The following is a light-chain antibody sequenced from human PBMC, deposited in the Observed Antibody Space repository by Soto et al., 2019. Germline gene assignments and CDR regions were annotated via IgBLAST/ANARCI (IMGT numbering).Light chain of an antibody. Sequence: EIVLTPSPGTLVLSPGERATLSCRASQSVTSSYLAWYQQKPGQAPRLLMYAASSRATGIPDRFSGSGSGTDFTLTISRLEAEDFAVYYCQQSSSSPITFGQGTRLEIK. J-gene: IGKJ5*01. CDR3: QQSSSSPIT. CDR2: AAS. V-gene: IGKV3-20*01. CDR1: QSVTSSY.